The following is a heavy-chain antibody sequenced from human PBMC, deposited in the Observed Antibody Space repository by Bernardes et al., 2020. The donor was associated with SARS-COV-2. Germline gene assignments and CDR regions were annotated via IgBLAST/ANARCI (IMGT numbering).Heavy chain of an antibody. J-gene: IGHJ4*02. D-gene: IGHD6-19*01. Sequence: ETLSLTCTVSGGSISSSSYYWGWIRQPPGKGLEWIGSIYYSGSTYYNPSLKSRVTISVDTSKNQFSLKLSSVTAADTAVYYCARHSKQWLVLTYYFDYWGQGTLVTVSS. CDR2: IYYSGST. V-gene: IGHV4-39*01. CDR3: ARHSKQWLVLTYYFDY. CDR1: GGSISSSSYY.